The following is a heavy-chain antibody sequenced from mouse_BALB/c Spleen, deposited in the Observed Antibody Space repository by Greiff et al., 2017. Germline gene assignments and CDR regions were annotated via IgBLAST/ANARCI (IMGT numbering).Heavy chain of an antibody. CDR1: GFTFTDYY. CDR2: IRNKANGYTT. V-gene: IGHV7-3*02. Sequence: EVKVVESGGGLVQPGGSLRLSCETSGFTFTDYYMSWVRQPPGKALEWLGFIRNKANGYTTEYSASVKGRFTISRDNSQSILYLQMNTLRAEDSATYYCARGYDGYSFAYWGQGTLVTVSA. CDR3: ARGYDGYSFAY. J-gene: IGHJ3*01. D-gene: IGHD2-3*01.